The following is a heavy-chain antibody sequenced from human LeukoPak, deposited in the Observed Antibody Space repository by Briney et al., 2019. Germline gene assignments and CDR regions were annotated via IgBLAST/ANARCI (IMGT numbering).Heavy chain of an antibody. CDR3: TRGGHNNYYDGMDV. CDR1: GFTFSGST. Sequence: GGSLRLSCEASGFTFSGSTMHWVRQASGKGLEWVGRIRSKANSYATAYAASVKGRFTISRDDSKNTAFLQMNSLKAEDTAVYYCTRGGHNNYYDGMDVWGQGTTVIVSS. J-gene: IGHJ6*02. D-gene: IGHD5-24*01. CDR2: IRSKANSYAT. V-gene: IGHV3-73*01.